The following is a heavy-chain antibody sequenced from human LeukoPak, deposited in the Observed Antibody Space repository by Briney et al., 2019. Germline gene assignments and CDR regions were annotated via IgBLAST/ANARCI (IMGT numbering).Heavy chain of an antibody. J-gene: IGHJ5*02. V-gene: IGHV4-34*01. D-gene: IGHD6-13*01. CDR2: INHSGST. Sequence: SETLSLTCAVYGGSFSAYYWSWIRQPPGKGLEWIGEINHSGSTNYNPSLKSRVTISIDTSKNQFSLEMSSVTAADTAVYYCAIGRGARSSRWYNWFDPWGQGTLVTVSS. CDR1: GGSFSAYY. CDR3: AIGRGARSSRWYNWFDP.